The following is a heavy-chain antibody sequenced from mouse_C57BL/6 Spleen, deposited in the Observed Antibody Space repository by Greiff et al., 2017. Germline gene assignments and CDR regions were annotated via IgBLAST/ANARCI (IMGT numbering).Heavy chain of an antibody. CDR3: TRGSGSSYIYAMDY. Sequence: EVHLVESGEGLVKPGGSLKLSCAASGFTFSSYAMSWVRQTPEKRLEWVAYISSGGDYIYYADTVKGRFTISRDNARNTLYLQMSSLKSEDTAMYYCTRGSGSSYIYAMDYWGQGTSVTVSS. V-gene: IGHV5-9-1*02. CDR2: ISSGGDYI. J-gene: IGHJ4*01. CDR1: GFTFSSYA. D-gene: IGHD1-1*01.